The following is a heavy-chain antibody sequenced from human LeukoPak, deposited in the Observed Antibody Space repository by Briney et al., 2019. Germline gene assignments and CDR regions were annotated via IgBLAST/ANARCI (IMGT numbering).Heavy chain of an antibody. J-gene: IGHJ4*02. CDR2: ISSSSSYI. CDR3: ARDSYSSSGFIEY. V-gene: IGHV3-21*01. CDR1: GFTFSSYS. D-gene: IGHD6-6*01. Sequence: GGSLRLSCAASGFTFSSYSMNWVRQAPGKGLEWGSSISSSSSYIYYADSVKGRFTISRDNAKNSLYLQMNSLRAEDTAVYYCARDSYSSSGFIEYWGQGTLVTVSS.